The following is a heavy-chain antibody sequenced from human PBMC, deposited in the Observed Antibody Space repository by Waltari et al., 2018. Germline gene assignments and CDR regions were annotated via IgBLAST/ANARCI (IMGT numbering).Heavy chain of an antibody. D-gene: IGHD6-19*01. J-gene: IGHJ2*01. V-gene: IGHV1-8*01. Sequence: QVQLVQSGAEVKKPGASVKVSCKASGYTFTSYAINWVRQATGQGLEWMGWTNPIRGNTGYAQNFKCRVTITRNTSISTAYMGLSSLRSEDTAVYYCAVGPIAVAGHWYFDLWGRGTLVTVSS. CDR3: AVGPIAVAGHWYFDL. CDR1: GYTFTSYA. CDR2: TNPIRGNT.